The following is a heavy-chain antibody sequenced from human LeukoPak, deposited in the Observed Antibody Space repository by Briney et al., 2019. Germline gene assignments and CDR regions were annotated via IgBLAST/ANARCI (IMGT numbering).Heavy chain of an antibody. Sequence: ASVKVSCKASGYTFTGYYMHWVRQAPGQGLEWMGWINPNSGGTNYAQKFQGRVTMTRDTSISTAYMELGRLRSDDTAVYYCARGAGSSTSCYGYWGQGTLVTVSS. J-gene: IGHJ4*02. CDR2: INPNSGGT. CDR1: GYTFTGYY. CDR3: ARGAGSSTSCYGY. V-gene: IGHV1-2*02. D-gene: IGHD2-2*01.